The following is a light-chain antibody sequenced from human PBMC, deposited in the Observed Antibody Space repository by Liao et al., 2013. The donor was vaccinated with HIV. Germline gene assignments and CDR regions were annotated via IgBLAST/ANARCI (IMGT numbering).Light chain of an antibody. V-gene: IGLV3-21*04. CDR3: QVWDTSSAHQV. CDR1: DIGTNS. Sequence: SYVLTQPPSVSVAPGKTANISCGGNDIGTNSVHWYQQKPGQAPVLVISHDTDRPSGIPARFSASNSGNTATLTISRVEAGDEADYYCQVWDTSSAHQVFGGGTKLTVL. J-gene: IGLJ3*02. CDR2: HDT.